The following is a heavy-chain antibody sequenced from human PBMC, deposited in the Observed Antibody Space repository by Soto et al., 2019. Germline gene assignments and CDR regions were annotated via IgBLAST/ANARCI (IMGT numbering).Heavy chain of an antibody. J-gene: IGHJ4*02. Sequence: SETLSLTCTVSGGSISSYYWSWIRQPPGKGLEWIGYIYYSGSTNYNPSLKSRVTISVDTFKNQFSLKLSSVTAADTAVYYCAPWFGAFDYWGQGTLVTVSS. CDR2: IYYSGST. CDR3: APWFGAFDY. V-gene: IGHV4-59*01. D-gene: IGHD3-10*01. CDR1: GGSISSYY.